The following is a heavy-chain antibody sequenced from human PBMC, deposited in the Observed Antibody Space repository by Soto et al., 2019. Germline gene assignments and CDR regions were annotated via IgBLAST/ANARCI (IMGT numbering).Heavy chain of an antibody. CDR1: GFTFSSYA. J-gene: IGHJ6*03. CDR3: ARDDDGLLWFGTYYMDV. CDR2: ISGSGVST. Sequence: GGSLRLSCAAPGFTFSSYAMSWVRQAPGKGLEWVSAISGSGVSTYYADSVKGRFTISRDNAKNTLYLQMNSLGAEDTAVYYCARDDDGLLWFGTYYMDVWGKGTTVTVSS. D-gene: IGHD3-10*01. V-gene: IGHV3-23*01.